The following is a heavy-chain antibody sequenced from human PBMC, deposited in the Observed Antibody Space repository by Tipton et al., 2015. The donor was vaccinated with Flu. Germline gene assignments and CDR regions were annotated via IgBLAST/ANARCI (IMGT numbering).Heavy chain of an antibody. Sequence: TLSLTCTVSGGSISTSGYYWGWIRQPPGKGLEWIGSNRYGGSSYYTPSLKSRVTISLDMSKDQFSLKLASVTAADTAVYYCARVWSSFVATASLDYWGRGTLVTVSS. CDR1: GGSISTSGYY. D-gene: IGHD1-1*01. CDR2: NRYGGSS. J-gene: IGHJ4*02. CDR3: ARVWSSFVATASLDY. V-gene: IGHV4-39*07.